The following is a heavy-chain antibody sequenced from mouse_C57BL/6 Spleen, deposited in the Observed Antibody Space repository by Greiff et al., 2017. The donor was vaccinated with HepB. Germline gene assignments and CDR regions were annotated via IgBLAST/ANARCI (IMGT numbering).Heavy chain of an antibody. Sequence: VQLQQSGAELVRPGASVTLSCKASGYTFTDYEMHWVKQIPVHGLEWIGAIDPETGGTAYNQKFKGKAILTADKSSSTAYKELRSLTSEDSAVYYCTRDYGNYYWFAYWGQGTLVTVSA. CDR1: GYTFTDYE. D-gene: IGHD2-1*01. CDR2: IDPETGGT. V-gene: IGHV1-15*01. J-gene: IGHJ3*01. CDR3: TRDYGNYYWFAY.